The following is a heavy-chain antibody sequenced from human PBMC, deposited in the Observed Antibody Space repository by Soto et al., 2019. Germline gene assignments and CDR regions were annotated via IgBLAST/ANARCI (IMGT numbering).Heavy chain of an antibody. D-gene: IGHD3-10*01. V-gene: IGHV3-23*01. CDR1: GFTFSSYA. J-gene: IGHJ4*02. CDR2: ISGSGGST. Sequence: EVQLLESGGGLVQPGGSLRLSCAASGFTFSSYAMSWVRQAPGKGLEWVSAISGSGGSTYYADSVKGRFTISRDNSKNARCLQMNSLGAEDTAVYYGAKASGWFGEFDYWGQGTLVTVSS. CDR3: AKASGWFGEFDY.